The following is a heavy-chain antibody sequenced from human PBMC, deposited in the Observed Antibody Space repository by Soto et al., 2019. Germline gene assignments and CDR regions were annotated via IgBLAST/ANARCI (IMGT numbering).Heavy chain of an antibody. D-gene: IGHD3-22*01. V-gene: IGHV3-15*01. CDR2: IKSKTDGGTT. J-gene: IGHJ4*02. CDR1: GGSFSGYY. Sequence: ETLSLTCAVYGGSFSGYYWSWVRQAPGKGLEWVGRIKSKTDGGTTDYAAPVKGRFTISRDDSKNTLYLQMNSLKTEDTAVYYCTTDPYYYDSSGSHWGQGTLVTVS. CDR3: TTDPYYYDSSGSH.